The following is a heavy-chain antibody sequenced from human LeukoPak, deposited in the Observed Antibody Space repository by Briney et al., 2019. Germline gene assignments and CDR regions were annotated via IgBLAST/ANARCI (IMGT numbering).Heavy chain of an antibody. CDR1: GYTFTGYY. J-gene: IGHJ4*02. CDR3: ARAYSKVTMVRGVGGY. D-gene: IGHD3-10*01. V-gene: IGHV1-2*02. Sequence: SSVTVSCKASGYTFTGYYMHWVRQAPGQGLEGMGWINPNSGGTNYAQNSQGRVTMTRDTSISTAYMELSRLRSDDTAVYYCARAYSKVTMVRGVGGYWGQGTLVTVSS. CDR2: INPNSGGT.